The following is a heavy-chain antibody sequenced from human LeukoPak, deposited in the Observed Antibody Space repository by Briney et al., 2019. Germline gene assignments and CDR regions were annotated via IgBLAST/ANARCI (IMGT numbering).Heavy chain of an antibody. CDR3: ARRGYCSGDGCFSHAFDI. CDR1: GYSSTNYW. D-gene: IGHD2-15*01. V-gene: IGHV5-51*01. J-gene: IGHJ3*02. CDR2: IYPGDSDT. Sequence: RGESLKISCKGSGYSSTNYWIGWVRQMPGKGLEWMGIIYPGDSDTRYSPSFQGQVTISADKSINTAYLQWSSLKASDTAMYYCARRGYCSGDGCFSHAFDIWGQGTMVTVSS.